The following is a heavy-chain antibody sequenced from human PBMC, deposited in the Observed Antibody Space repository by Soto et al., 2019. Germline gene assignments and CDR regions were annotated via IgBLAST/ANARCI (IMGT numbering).Heavy chain of an antibody. CDR3: ARSRRGYYYGSGSYKGRVVAYYYGMDV. CDR1: AGTFSSYA. CDR2: IIPIFGTA. D-gene: IGHD3-10*01. J-gene: IGHJ6*02. Sequence: GASVKVSCKASAGTFSSYAISWVRQAPGQGLEWMGGIIPIFGTANYAQKFQGRVTITADESTSTAYMELSSLRSEDTAVYYCARSRRGYYYGSGSYKGRVVAYYYGMDVWSQGTTVTVSS. V-gene: IGHV1-69*13.